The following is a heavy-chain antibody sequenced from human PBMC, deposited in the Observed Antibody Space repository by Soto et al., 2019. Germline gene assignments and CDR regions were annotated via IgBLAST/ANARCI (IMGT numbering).Heavy chain of an antibody. CDR2: IYYSGST. CDR3: ARRLRGYSGYDFTSRALNYYYYMDV. D-gene: IGHD5-12*01. CDR1: GGSISSYY. V-gene: IGHV4-59*01. Sequence: PSETLSLTCTVSGGSISSYYWSWIRQPPGKGLEWIGYIYYSGSTNYNPSLKSRVTISVDTSKNQFSLKLSSVTAADTAVYYCARRLRGYSGYDFTSRALNYYYYMDVWGKGTTVTVSS. J-gene: IGHJ6*03.